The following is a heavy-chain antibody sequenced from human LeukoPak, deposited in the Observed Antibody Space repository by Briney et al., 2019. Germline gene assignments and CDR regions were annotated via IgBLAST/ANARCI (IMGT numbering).Heavy chain of an antibody. CDR1: GFSFDDYG. V-gene: IGHV3-20*04. D-gene: IGHD3-22*01. CDR2: INWKTGAT. Sequence: GGSLRLSCAASGFSFDDYGMSWVRQAPGKGLEWLSGINWKTGATGYSDSVKGRFTISRDNAKNSLYLQMNSLRAEDTAVYYCARCTYYYDSSGYYYWGQGTLVTVSS. J-gene: IGHJ4*02. CDR3: ARCTYYYDSSGYYY.